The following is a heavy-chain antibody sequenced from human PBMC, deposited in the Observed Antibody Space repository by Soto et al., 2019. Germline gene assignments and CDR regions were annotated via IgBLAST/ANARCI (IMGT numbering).Heavy chain of an antibody. CDR3: ARGVVVVAATPISSFDY. V-gene: IGHV4-31*03. CDR1: GGSISSGGYY. Sequence: QVQLQESGPGLVKPSQTLSLTCTVSGGSISSGGYYWSWIRQHPGKGLEWIGYIYYSGSTYYNPSLKSRVTVSVVTSKNQFSLKLSSVTAADTAVYYCARGVVVVAATPISSFDYWGQGTLVTVSS. J-gene: IGHJ4*02. D-gene: IGHD2-15*01. CDR2: IYYSGST.